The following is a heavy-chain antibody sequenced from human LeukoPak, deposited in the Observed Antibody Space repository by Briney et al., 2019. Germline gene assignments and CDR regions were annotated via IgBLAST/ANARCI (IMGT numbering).Heavy chain of an antibody. CDR2: IQNTTEGETT. V-gene: IGHV3-15*01. D-gene: IGHD6-19*01. Sequence: GGSLRLSCAAPGFTFSNAWMTWVRQAPGKGLEWVGHIQNTTEGETTDYAAPVKGRFTISRDDSKNTLYLQMNSLKTEDTAVYFCTANSSGWFEPNDYWGQGTLVTVSS. CDR3: TANSSGWFEPNDY. J-gene: IGHJ4*02. CDR1: GFTFSNAW.